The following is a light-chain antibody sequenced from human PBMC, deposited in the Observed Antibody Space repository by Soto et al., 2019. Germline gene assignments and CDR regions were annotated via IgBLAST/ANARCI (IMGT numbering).Light chain of an antibody. V-gene: IGLV2-11*01. J-gene: IGLJ1*01. CDR2: DVT. Sequence: QSALTQPHSASGSPGQSVTISCTGTSSDVGGYSYVSWYQQHPGKAPELIIYDVTERPSGVPDRFSGSKSGNTASLTISGLQAEDEADYYCCSYAGSYSDVFGSGTQLTVL. CDR3: CSYAGSYSDV. CDR1: SSDVGGYSY.